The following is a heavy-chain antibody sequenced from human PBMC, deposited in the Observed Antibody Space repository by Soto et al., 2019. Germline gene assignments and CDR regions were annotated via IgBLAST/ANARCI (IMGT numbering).Heavy chain of an antibody. CDR2: ISAYNGNT. CDR3: ATNRYSGSCYYYGLDV. V-gene: IGHV1-18*01. Sequence: ASVKVSCKASGYTFTSYGISWVRQAPGQGLEWMGWISAYNGNTNYAQKLQGRVTMTTNTSTSTAYMVLRSLRSDDTAVYYCATNRYSGSCYYYGLDVWGQGTTVTVSS. D-gene: IGHD1-26*01. J-gene: IGHJ6*02. CDR1: GYTFTSYG.